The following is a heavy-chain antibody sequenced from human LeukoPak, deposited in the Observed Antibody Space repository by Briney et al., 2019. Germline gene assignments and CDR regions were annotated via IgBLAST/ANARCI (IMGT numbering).Heavy chain of an antibody. CDR2: INSDGTRI. D-gene: IGHD5-18*01. J-gene: IGHJ4*02. Sequence: GGSLRLSCAASGFTFSKSWMYWVRQGPGKGLVWVSRINSDGTRIEYADSVKGRFTISRDNTKNSLYLQMNSLRADDTAVYYCARNQWLPFEAFDIWGQGTLVTVSS. V-gene: IGHV3-74*01. CDR3: ARNQWLPFEAFDI. CDR1: GFTFSKSW.